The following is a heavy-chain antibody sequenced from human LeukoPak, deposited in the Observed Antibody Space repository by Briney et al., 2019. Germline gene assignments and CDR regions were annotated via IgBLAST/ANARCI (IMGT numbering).Heavy chain of an antibody. CDR1: GYSISSGYY. J-gene: IGHJ6*03. D-gene: IGHD6-19*01. V-gene: IGHV4-38-2*02. Sequence: SSETLSLTCIVSGYSISSGYYWGWIRQPPGKGLEWIGSIYHSGSTHSNPSLKSRVTILVDTSKNQLSLKLNSVTAADTAVYYCARGAVYYYYMDVWGKGTTVTVSS. CDR2: IYHSGST. CDR3: ARGAVYYYYMDV.